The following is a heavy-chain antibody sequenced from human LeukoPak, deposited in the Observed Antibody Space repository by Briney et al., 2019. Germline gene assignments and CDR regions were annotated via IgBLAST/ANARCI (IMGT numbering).Heavy chain of an antibody. J-gene: IGHJ5*02. CDR1: GFTFSSYW. D-gene: IGHD2/OR15-2a*01. V-gene: IGHV3-74*01. CDR2: INGDGTRR. CDR3: ARDLWPADH. Sequence: GGSLRLSCAASGFTFSSYWMVWVRQAPGKGLVWVSRINGDGTRRGYADSVRGRFTISRDNAKNTVDLQMDSLGPEDTALYYCARDLWPADHWGQGVLVNVSS.